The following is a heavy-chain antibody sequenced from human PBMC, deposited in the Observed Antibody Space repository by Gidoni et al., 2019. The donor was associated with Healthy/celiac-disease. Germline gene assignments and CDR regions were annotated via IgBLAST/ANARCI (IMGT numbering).Heavy chain of an antibody. V-gene: IGHV3-21*01. CDR2: ISSSSSYI. Sequence: EVQLVESGGGLVKPGGSLRLSCAASGFTFSSYSMNWVRQAPGKGLEWVSSISSSSSYIYYADSVKGRFTISRDNAKNSLYLQMNSLRAEDTAVYYCARHDGYNPYYYYGMDVWGQGTTVTVSS. CDR3: ARHDGYNPYYYYGMDV. CDR1: GFTFSSYS. D-gene: IGHD5-12*01. J-gene: IGHJ6*02.